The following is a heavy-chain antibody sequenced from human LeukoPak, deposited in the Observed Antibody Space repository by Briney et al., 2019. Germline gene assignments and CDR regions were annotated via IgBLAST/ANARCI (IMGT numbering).Heavy chain of an antibody. J-gene: IGHJ6*04. CDR2: IGSSDTM. Sequence: GGSLRLSCAASGFTFSTYEMNWVRQAPGKGLEWVSYIGSSDTMYYADSVKGRFTISRNNAKNSLYLQMNSLRAEDTAIYYCAREGRSGYDLTGYYGMDVWGKGTTVTVSS. CDR3: AREGRSGYDLTGYYGMDV. V-gene: IGHV3-48*03. CDR1: GFTFSTYE. D-gene: IGHD5-12*01.